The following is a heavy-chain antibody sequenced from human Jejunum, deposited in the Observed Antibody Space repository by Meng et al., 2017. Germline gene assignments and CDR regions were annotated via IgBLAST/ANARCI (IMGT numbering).Heavy chain of an antibody. D-gene: IGHD6-19*01. CDR2: IYWDDVK. CDR3: GYKGSGWFYLDN. Sequence: QITLKASCPTVVKPTQTLTLTCSFSGFSLNSYGEAVGWIRQPPGKALEWLAVIYWDDVKRYSPFLNSRLTLTKDTSEKQVFLTMTNVDPVDTATYFCGYKGSGWFYLDNWGPGTLVTVSS. CDR1: GFSLNSYGEA. J-gene: IGHJ4*02. V-gene: IGHV2-5*02.